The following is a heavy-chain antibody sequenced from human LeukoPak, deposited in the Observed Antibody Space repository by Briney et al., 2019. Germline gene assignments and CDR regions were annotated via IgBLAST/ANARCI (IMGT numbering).Heavy chain of an antibody. J-gene: IGHJ4*02. CDR2: IYYSGST. CDR1: GGSISSDDYY. Sequence: PSETLSLTCTVSGGSISSDDYYWSWIRQPPGKGLEWIGYIYYSGSTYYNPSLKSRVTISVDTSKNQFSLKLSSVTAADTAVYYCARASAYYDYVWGSYRPSHFDYWGQGTLVTVSS. D-gene: IGHD3-16*02. CDR3: ARASAYYDYVWGSYRPSHFDY. V-gene: IGHV4-30-4*01.